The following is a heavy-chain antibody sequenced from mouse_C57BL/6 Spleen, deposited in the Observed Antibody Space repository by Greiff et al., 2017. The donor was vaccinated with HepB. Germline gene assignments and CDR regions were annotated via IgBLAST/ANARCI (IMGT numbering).Heavy chain of an antibody. Sequence: EVKLVESGGGLVKPGGSLKLSCAASGFTFSDYGMHWVRQAPEKGLEWVAYISSGSSTIYYADTVKGRFTISRDNAKNTLFLQMTSLRSEDTAMYYCARHDGYYPRFAYWGQGTLVTVSA. J-gene: IGHJ3*01. D-gene: IGHD2-3*01. CDR3: ARHDGYYPRFAY. CDR1: GFTFSDYG. V-gene: IGHV5-17*01. CDR2: ISSGSSTI.